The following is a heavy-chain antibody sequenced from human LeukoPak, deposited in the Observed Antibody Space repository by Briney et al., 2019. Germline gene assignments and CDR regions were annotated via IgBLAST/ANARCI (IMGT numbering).Heavy chain of an antibody. CDR1: GGTFSSYA. V-gene: IGHV1-69*13. Sequence: SVKVSCKASGGTFSSYAISWVRQAPGQGLEWMGGIIPISGTANYAQKFQGRVTITADESTSTAYMELSSLRSEDTAVYYCARGYYDSSGYYYFDYWGQGTLVTVSS. J-gene: IGHJ4*02. CDR2: IIPISGTA. D-gene: IGHD3-22*01. CDR3: ARGYYDSSGYYYFDY.